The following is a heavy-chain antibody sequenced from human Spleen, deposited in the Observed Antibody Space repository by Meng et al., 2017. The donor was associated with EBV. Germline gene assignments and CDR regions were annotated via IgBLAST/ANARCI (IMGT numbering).Heavy chain of an antibody. CDR3: ARRATKSGWAVGGFDL. D-gene: IGHD6-19*01. Sequence: LSLTSAATGCTLLRPSWVPRPRRPPGKALEWIDATYHRGGTNYNPSLKSRATFSVYKPKGQFSLRLTSVSAADTAVYYCARRATKSGWAVGGFDLWGQGTLVTSPQ. CDR1: GCTLLRPSW. V-gene: IGHV4-4*02. CDR2: TYHRGGT. J-gene: IGHJ5*02.